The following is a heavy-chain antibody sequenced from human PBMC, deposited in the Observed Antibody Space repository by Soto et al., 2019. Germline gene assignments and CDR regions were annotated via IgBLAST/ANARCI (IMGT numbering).Heavy chain of an antibody. CDR1: GGSFSCYY. V-gene: IGHV4-34*01. CDR3: ARDGVGRSWYNYNWFDP. D-gene: IGHD6-13*01. Sequence: SETLSLTCAVYGGSFSCYYLIWIRPHPGKGLEWIGEINHSGSTNYNPSLKSRVTISVDKSKNQFSLKLSSVTAADTAVYYCARDGVGRSWYNYNWFDPWGQGTLVTVSS. J-gene: IGHJ5*02. CDR2: INHSGST.